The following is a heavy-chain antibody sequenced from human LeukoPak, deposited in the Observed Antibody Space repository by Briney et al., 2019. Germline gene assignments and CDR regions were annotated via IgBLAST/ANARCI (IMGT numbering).Heavy chain of an antibody. CDR1: GFTFSTYT. V-gene: IGHV3-30-3*01. CDR2: VSYDGGSK. Sequence: GTSLRLSCAASGFTFSTYTIHWVRQAPGKGLEWVAAVSYDGGSKFYADSVKGRFTISRDNSKNTLYLQMNSLRVEDTALYYCARGKSYSGDYWGQGTLVTVSS. J-gene: IGHJ4*02. D-gene: IGHD1-26*01. CDR3: ARGKSYSGDY.